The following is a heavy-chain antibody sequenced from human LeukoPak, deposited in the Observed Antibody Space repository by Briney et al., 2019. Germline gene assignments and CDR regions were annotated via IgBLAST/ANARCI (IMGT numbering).Heavy chain of an antibody. CDR3: VRFSGSTWAFDL. V-gene: IGHV4-59*08. Sequence: SETLSLTCTVSGGSISGYYWNWIRQSPGRGLQWVAYIYYSGATNYNPSLQSRVTLSLDSSNNRFSLKLNSVTAADTAVYYCVRFSGSTWAFDLWGQGTLVTVSS. CDR1: GGSISGYY. J-gene: IGHJ4*02. CDR2: IYYSGAT. D-gene: IGHD6-13*01.